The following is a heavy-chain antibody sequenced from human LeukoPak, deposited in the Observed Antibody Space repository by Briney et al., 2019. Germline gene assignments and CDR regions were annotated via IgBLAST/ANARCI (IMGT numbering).Heavy chain of an antibody. V-gene: IGHV4-59*12. J-gene: IGHJ4*02. CDR3: ARVMPPKGVPAANRGYYDSSGPFDY. CDR1: GASISSYY. CDR2: LYSGAST. D-gene: IGHD3-22*01. Sequence: PSETLSLTCTVSGASISSYYWTWVRQTPGKGLEWLGYLYSGASTNYNPSLKSRVTMSVDTSKNQFSLKLSSVTAADTAVYYCARVMPPKGVPAANRGYYDSSGPFDYWGQGTLVTVSS.